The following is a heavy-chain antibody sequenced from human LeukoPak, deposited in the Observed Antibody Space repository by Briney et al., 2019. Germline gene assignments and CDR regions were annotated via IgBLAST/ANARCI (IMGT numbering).Heavy chain of an antibody. D-gene: IGHD4-11*01. CDR1: GGSISSYY. CDR2: IYYSGST. CDR3: ASTVTTGYFDY. V-gene: IGHV4-59*01. Sequence: PSETLSLTCTVSGGSISSYYWSWIRQPPGKGLEWIGYIYYSGSTNYNPSLKSRVTISVDTSKNQFSLKLSSVTAADTAVYYCASTVTTGYFDYWGQGTLVTVSS. J-gene: IGHJ4*02.